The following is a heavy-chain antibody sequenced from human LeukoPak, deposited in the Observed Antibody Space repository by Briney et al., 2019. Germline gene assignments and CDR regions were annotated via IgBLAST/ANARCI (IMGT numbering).Heavy chain of an antibody. CDR1: GFTFSSYW. CDR3: ARDTRITMIVVVSDAFDI. D-gene: IGHD3-22*01. CDR2: IKRDGSEK. Sequence: PGGSLRLSCAASGFTFSSYWMSWVRQAPGKGLEWVANIKRDGSEKYYVDSVKGRFTISRDNAKNSLYLQMNSLRAEDTAVYYCARDTRITMIVVVSDAFDIWGQGTMVTVSS. J-gene: IGHJ3*02. V-gene: IGHV3-7*01.